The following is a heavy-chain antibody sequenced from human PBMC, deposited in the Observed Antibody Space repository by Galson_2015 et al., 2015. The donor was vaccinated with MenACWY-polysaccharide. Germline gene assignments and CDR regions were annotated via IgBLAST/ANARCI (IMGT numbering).Heavy chain of an antibody. V-gene: IGHV4-61*01. CDR1: GGSVSSITDY. D-gene: IGHD2/OR15-2a*01. CDR3: ARAPLRENSFGYFDS. J-gene: IGHJ4*02. CDR2: MSSNGRA. Sequence: SETLSLTCPVSGGSVSSITDYRSWLRQPPGKGLEWIGYMSSNGRANQHPSLKSRVTISIDTSKNQFSLRLTSVTAADTAVYYCARAPLRENSFGYFDSWDQGTLVTVST.